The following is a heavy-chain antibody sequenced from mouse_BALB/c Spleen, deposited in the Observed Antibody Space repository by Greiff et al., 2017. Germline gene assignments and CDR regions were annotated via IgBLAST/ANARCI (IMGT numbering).Heavy chain of an antibody. D-gene: IGHD1-2*01. CDR2: ISDGGSYT. CDR1: GFTFSDYY. Sequence: EVQLVESGGGLVKPGGSLKLSCAASGFTFSDYYMYWVRQTPEKRLEWVATISDGGSYTYYPDSVKGRFTISRDNAKNNLYLQMSSLKSEDTAMYYCARDPITTAYAMDYWGQGTSVTVSS. J-gene: IGHJ4*01. V-gene: IGHV5-4*02. CDR3: ARDPITTAYAMDY.